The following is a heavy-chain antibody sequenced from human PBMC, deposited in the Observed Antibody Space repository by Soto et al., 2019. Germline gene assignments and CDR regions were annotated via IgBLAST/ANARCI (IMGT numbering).Heavy chain of an antibody. CDR3: ARTNNKDIVVVPAADSGMQY. Sequence: VQLVQSGAEVKKPGASVKVSCKASGYTFTSYAMHWVRQAPGQRLEWMGWINAGNGNTKYSQKFQGRVTITRDTSASTAYMELSSLRSEDTAVYYCARTNNKDIVVVPAADSGMQYWGQGTLVTVSS. D-gene: IGHD2-2*01. J-gene: IGHJ4*02. CDR2: INAGNGNT. CDR1: GYTFTSYA. V-gene: IGHV1-3*01.